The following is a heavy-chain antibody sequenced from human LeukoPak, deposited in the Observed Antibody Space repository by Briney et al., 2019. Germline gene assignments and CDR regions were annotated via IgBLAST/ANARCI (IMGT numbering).Heavy chain of an antibody. J-gene: IGHJ4*02. CDR3: AKDSRGYQDYFDY. V-gene: IGHV3-23*01. CDR1: GFTFSNFA. Sequence: PGGSLRLSCAASGFTFSNFAMSWVRQAPGKGLEWVSAISGSGGSVYYADSVKGRFTISRDNSKNTLYLQMKSLRAEDTAVYYCAKDSRGYQDYFDYWGQGTLVTVSS. CDR2: ISGSGGSV. D-gene: IGHD3-22*01.